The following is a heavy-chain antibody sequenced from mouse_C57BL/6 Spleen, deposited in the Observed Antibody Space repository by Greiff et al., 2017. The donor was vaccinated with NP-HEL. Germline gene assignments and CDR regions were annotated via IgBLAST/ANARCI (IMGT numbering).Heavy chain of an antibody. Sequence: VQLQESGAELVRPGASVTLSCKASGYTFTDYEMHWVKQTPVHGLEWIGAIDPETGGTAYNQKFKGKAILTADKSSSTAYMELRSLTSEDSAVYYCTIPVYGNSFDYWGQGTTLTVSS. CDR2: IDPETGGT. J-gene: IGHJ2*01. V-gene: IGHV1-15*01. CDR3: TIPVYGNSFDY. D-gene: IGHD2-1*01. CDR1: GYTFTDYE.